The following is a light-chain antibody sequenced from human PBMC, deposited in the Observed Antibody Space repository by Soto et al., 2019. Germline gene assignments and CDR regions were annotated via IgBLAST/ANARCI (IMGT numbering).Light chain of an antibody. CDR2: DAS. J-gene: IGKJ5*01. CDR3: QQRSNWPPS. Sequence: EIVLTQSPATLSLSPGERATLCCRASQSVSSYLAWYQQKPGQAPRLLIYDASNRATGIPARFSGSGSGTDFTLTISSLEPEDFAVYYCQQRSNWPPSLGQGTRLEIK. CDR1: QSVSSY. V-gene: IGKV3-11*01.